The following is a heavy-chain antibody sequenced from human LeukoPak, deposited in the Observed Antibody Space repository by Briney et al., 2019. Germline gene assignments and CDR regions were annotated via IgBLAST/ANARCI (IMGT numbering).Heavy chain of an antibody. CDR1: GGSFSGYY. J-gene: IGHJ4*02. D-gene: IGHD5-18*01. Sequence: SETLSLTCAVYGGSFSGYYWSWIRQPPGKGLEWIGEINHSGSTNYNPSLKSRVTISVDTSKNQFSLKLSSVTAADTAIYYCARASSDDTAMATPFAYWGQGTLVTVSS. V-gene: IGHV4-34*01. CDR2: INHSGST. CDR3: ARASSDDTAMATPFAY.